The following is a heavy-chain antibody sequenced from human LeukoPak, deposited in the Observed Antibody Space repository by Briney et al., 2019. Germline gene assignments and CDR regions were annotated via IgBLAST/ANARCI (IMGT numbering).Heavy chain of an antibody. D-gene: IGHD6-19*01. CDR3: AGAYSSGLFDN. J-gene: IGHJ4*02. CDR2: IYYSGST. V-gene: IGHV4-34*01. Sequence: PSETLSLTCAVYGGSFSGYYWSWIRQPPGKGLEWIGSIYYSGSTYYNPSLKSRVTISVDTSKNQFSLKLSSVTAADTAVYYCAGAYSSGLFDNWGQGTLVTVSS. CDR1: GGSFSGYY.